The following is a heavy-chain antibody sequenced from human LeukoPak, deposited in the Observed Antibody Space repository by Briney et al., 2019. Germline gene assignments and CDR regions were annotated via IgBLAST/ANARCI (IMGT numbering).Heavy chain of an antibody. CDR2: IYNSGFT. J-gene: IGHJ4*02. CDR1: GYSISSGYY. D-gene: IGHD2-2*01. Sequence: SETLSLTCAVSGYSISSGYYWGWIRQPAGKGLEWIGRIYNSGFTNYNPSLKSRVTISVDTSKNQFSLKLSSVTAADTAVYYCARSTSRFDSWGQGTLVTVSS. CDR3: ARSTSRFDS. V-gene: IGHV4-38-2*01.